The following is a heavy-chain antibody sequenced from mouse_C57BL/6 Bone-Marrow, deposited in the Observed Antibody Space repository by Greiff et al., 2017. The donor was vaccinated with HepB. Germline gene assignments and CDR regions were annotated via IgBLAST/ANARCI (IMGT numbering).Heavy chain of an antibody. CDR3: ARHGYDDAMDY. J-gene: IGHJ4*01. CDR2: ISNGGGST. D-gene: IGHD2-2*01. CDR1: GFTFSDYY. V-gene: IGHV5-12*01. Sequence: EVQGVESGGGLVQPGGSLKLSCAASGFTFSDYYMYWVRQTPEKRLEWVAYISNGGGSTYYPDTVKGRFTISRDNAKNTLYLQMSRLKSEDTAMYYCARHGYDDAMDYWGQGTSVTVSS.